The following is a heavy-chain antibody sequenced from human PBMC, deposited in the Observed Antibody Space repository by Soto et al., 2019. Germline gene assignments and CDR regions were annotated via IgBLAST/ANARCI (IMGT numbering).Heavy chain of an antibody. CDR2: ISGSGGST. D-gene: IGHD2-2*01. J-gene: IGHJ4*02. V-gene: IGHV3-23*01. CDR3: AKTDCSSTSCYYGY. CDR1: GFTFSSYA. Sequence: EVQLLESGGGLVQPGGSLRLSCAASGFTFSSYAMSWVRQAPGKGLEWVSAISGSGGSTYYADSVKGRFTISRDNSNNTLYLQMNSLRAEDTAVYYCAKTDCSSTSCYYGYWGQGTLVTVSS.